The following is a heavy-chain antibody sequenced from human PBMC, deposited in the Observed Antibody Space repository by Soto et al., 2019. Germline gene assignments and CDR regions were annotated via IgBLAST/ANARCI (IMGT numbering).Heavy chain of an antibody. CDR3: ATTRGYCSSTSCYNWFDP. V-gene: IGHV4-59*08. D-gene: IGHD2-2*01. CDR2: IYYSGST. CDR1: GGSISSYY. Sequence: PSETLSLTCTVSGGSISSYYWSWIRQPPGKGLEWIGYIYYSGSTNYNPSLKSRVTISVDTSKNQFSLKLSSVTAADTAVYYCATTRGYCSSTSCYNWFDPWGQGTLVTVSS. J-gene: IGHJ5*02.